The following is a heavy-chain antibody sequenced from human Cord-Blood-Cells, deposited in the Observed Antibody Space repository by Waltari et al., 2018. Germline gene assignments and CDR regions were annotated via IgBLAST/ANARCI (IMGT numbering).Heavy chain of an antibody. J-gene: IGHJ6*02. CDR1: GYSFTSYW. CDR2: IYPGHSDT. CDR3: ARHAPQYDILTGYYYYYGMDV. V-gene: IGHV5-51*01. Sequence: EVQLVQSGAEVKKPGESLKISCTGYGYSFTSYWHGWVRQMPGKGLEWMGIIYPGHSDTRYSPSFQGQVTISADKSISTAYLQWSSLKASDTAMYYCARHAPQYDILTGYYYYYGMDVWGQGTTVTVSS. D-gene: IGHD3-9*01.